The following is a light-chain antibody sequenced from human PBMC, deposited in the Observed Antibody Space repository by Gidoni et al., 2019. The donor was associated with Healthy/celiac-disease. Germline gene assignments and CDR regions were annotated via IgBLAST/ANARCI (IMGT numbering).Light chain of an antibody. CDR2: GAS. V-gene: IGKV3-15*01. Sequence: EIVMTQSPATLSVSPGERATLSCRASQSVSSNLAWYQQKPGQAPRRLIYGASTRATGIPARFSGSGSGTEFTLTLSSLQSEDFAVYYCQQYNNWLRTFGQGTKVEIK. CDR3: QQYNNWLRT. CDR1: QSVSSN. J-gene: IGKJ1*01.